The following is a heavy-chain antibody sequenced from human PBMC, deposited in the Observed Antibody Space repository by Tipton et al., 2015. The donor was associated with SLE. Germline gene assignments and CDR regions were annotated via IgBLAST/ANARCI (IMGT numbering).Heavy chain of an antibody. CDR3: ARDRCGGDCSSGYYYMDV. CDR2: IYTSGST. D-gene: IGHD2-21*01. V-gene: IGHV4-4*08. CDR1: GGSISSYY. Sequence: TLSLTCTVSGGSISSYYWSWIRQPPGKGLEWIGYIYTSGSTNYNPSLKSRVTISVDTSKNQFSLKLSSVTAADTAVYYCARDRCGGDCSSGYYYMDVWGKGTTVTVSS. J-gene: IGHJ6*03.